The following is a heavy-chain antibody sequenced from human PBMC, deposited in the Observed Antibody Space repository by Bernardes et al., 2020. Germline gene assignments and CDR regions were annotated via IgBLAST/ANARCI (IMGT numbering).Heavy chain of an antibody. Sequence: GGSLRLSCAASGFTLSSYWMSWVRQAPGKGLEWVANIKQDGSEKYYVDSVKGRLTISRDNAKNSVYLQMNSLRAEDTAVYYCARPSHSSGWSSIDSWCQGTLVTVSS. J-gene: IGHJ4*02. V-gene: IGHV3-7*01. CDR3: ARPSHSSGWSSIDS. CDR2: IKQDGSEK. CDR1: GFTLSSYW. D-gene: IGHD6-19*01.